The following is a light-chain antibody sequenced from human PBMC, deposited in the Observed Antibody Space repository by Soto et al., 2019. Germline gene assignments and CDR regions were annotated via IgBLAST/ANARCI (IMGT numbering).Light chain of an antibody. V-gene: IGKV2-28*01. CDR2: LTS. Sequence: DFVMTQSPLSLPVTPGEPASISFTSSQSLLQSNGYTYFDWYLHKSGQSPQLLIYLTSIRASGVPDRFNGSGSGTDFTLKISKVEAEDVGVYYCMQALQTPPWTFGQGTKVDIK. J-gene: IGKJ1*01. CDR3: MQALQTPPWT. CDR1: QSLLQSNGYTY.